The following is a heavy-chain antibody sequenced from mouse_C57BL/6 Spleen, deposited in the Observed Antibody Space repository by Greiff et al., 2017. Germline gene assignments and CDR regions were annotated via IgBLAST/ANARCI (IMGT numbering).Heavy chain of an antibody. D-gene: IGHD3-2*02. J-gene: IGHJ2*01. V-gene: IGHV1-55*01. CDR1: GYTFTSYW. Sequence: QVQLKQPGAELVKPGASVKMSCKASGYTFTSYWITWVKQRPGQGLEWIGDIYPGSGSTNYNEKFKSKATLTVDTSSSTAYMQLSSLTSEDSAVYDCAKSGDSSGYVFDYWGQGTTLTVSS. CDR2: IYPGSGST. CDR3: AKSGDSSGYVFDY.